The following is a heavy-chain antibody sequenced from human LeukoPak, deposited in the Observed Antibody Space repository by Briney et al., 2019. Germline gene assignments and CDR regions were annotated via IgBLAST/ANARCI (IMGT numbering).Heavy chain of an antibody. CDR2: L. D-gene: IGHD6-25*01. J-gene: IGHJ4*02. CDR3: TTRRQDGR. V-gene: IGHV3-15*01. CDR1: GFTFSDAW. Sequence: GGSLRLSCVASGFTFSDAWMSWVPRLPGRGWSGLAVLDYGAPVKGRFTISRDDSRDTLYLQRNSLKTEDTAVYYCTTRRQDGRWGQGTLVTVS.